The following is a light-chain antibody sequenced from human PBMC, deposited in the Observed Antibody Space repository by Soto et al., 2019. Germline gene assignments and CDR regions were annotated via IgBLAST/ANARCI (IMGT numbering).Light chain of an antibody. CDR3: QQSYSTHWT. CDR1: QSISSY. CDR2: AAS. J-gene: IGKJ1*01. V-gene: IGKV1-39*01. Sequence: DIQMTQSPSSLSASVGDRVTITCRASQSISSYLYWYQQKPGKAPKLLIYAASSLQSGVPSRFSGSGSGTDFTLTISSLQPEDFATYYCQQSYSTHWTFGQGTKVEIK.